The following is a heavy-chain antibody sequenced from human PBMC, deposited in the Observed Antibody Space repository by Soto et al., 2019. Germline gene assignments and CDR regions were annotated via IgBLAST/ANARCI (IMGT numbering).Heavy chain of an antibody. CDR3: TRENIENSDGLYDSFDI. D-gene: IGHD5-18*01. CDR2: MNPKSGGA. J-gene: IGHJ3*02. Sequence: ASVKVSCKTSGYTFTDYYTHWVRQAPGQGLEWMGWMNPKSGGAYFAQKFQGRVTLTRDTSIGTAYIEVNSLTSDDTAVYFCTRENIENSDGLYDSFDICRQGPTVPVS. V-gene: IGHV1-2*02. CDR1: GYTFTDYY.